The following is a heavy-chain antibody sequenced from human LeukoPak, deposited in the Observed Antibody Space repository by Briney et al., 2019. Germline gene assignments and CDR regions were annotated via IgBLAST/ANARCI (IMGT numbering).Heavy chain of an antibody. CDR3: ARGADHGGSYYPD. Sequence: GGSLRLSCAASGLRFSNSWMYWVRQGPGKGPVWVSRMKTDGTRIEYADSVKGRFTISRDNAKNTLFPQMSSLRVEDTAVYYCARGADHGGSYYPDWGQGTRVTVSS. CDR2: MKTDGTRI. D-gene: IGHD3-10*01. J-gene: IGHJ4*02. V-gene: IGHV3-74*01. CDR1: GLRFSNSW.